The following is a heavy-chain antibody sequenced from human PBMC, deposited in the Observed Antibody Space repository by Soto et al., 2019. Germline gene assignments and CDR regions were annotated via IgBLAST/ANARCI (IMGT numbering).Heavy chain of an antibody. CDR1: GYSFTNYY. V-gene: IGHV1-46*01. CDR2: INPSGGST. CDR3: VRVGSGSFCSWFAP. J-gene: IGHJ5*02. D-gene: IGHD1-26*01. Sequence: QVQLVQSGADVKKPGASVNVSCKASGYSFTNYYMHWVRQAPGQGLDWMGTINPSGGSTSYAQKCRGDAPMPRDTSTSTAYMEVNGLTSENTAVYYVVRVGSGSFCSWFAPWGQGTVVPVSS.